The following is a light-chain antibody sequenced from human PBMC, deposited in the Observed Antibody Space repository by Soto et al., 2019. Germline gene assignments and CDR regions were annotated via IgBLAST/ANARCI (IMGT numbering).Light chain of an antibody. CDR1: QSIARW. Sequence: DIHMTLSPSTLSASVGDRVTITCRASQSIARWVAWYQQKPGKAPKLLIYDASSLESGVPSRFSGSGSGTEFTLTIISLQPDDFATYYCQQYNSYWTFGQGTKVDIK. J-gene: IGKJ1*01. CDR2: DAS. V-gene: IGKV1-5*01. CDR3: QQYNSYWT.